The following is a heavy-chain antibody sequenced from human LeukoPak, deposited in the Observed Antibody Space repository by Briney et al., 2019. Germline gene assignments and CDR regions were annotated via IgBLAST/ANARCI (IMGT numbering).Heavy chain of an antibody. D-gene: IGHD6-19*01. CDR3: ARAPEFSSGWLLDY. CDR2: IHTSGST. V-gene: IGHV4-4*07. CDR1: GDSISTYY. Sequence: SETLSLTCTVSGDSISTYYWSWIRQSAGKGLEWIGRIHTSGSTDYNPSLRSRVTMSVDTSKTHFSLKVTSVTAADTGVYYCARAPEFSSGWLLDYWAREAWSPSP. J-gene: IGHJ4*02.